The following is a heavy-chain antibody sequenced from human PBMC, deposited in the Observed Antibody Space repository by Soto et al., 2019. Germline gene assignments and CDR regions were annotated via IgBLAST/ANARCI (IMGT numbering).Heavy chain of an antibody. CDR3: ARRGDGSGSLDY. D-gene: IGHD3-10*01. V-gene: IGHV4-4*03. CDR1: GDSISSSIW. CDR2: IYHSGTT. Sequence: QVQLQESGPGLVKPPGTLSLTCAVSGDSISSSIWWSWVRLPPGKGLEWIGEIYHSGTTNYNPSLKSRVTISVDKSKNQFSLKMSSLTAADTAVYYCARRGDGSGSLDYWGQATLVIVFS. J-gene: IGHJ4*02.